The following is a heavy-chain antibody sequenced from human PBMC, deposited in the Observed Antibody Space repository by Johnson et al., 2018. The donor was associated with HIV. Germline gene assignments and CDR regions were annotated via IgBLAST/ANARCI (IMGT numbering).Heavy chain of an antibody. CDR3: AKPFPRWFAPLETAFDI. CDR1: GFTVISNY. Sequence: MQLVESGGGLVQPGGSLRLSCAVSGFTVISNYMTWVRQAPGKGLEWVSIIYSRDTTYYADSVKGRFTISRDSSKNTLYRQMNSLRDEDTAVYYCAKPFPRWFAPLETAFDIWGQGTMVTVSS. J-gene: IGHJ3*02. D-gene: IGHD3-9*01. CDR2: IYSRDTT. V-gene: IGHV3-66*04.